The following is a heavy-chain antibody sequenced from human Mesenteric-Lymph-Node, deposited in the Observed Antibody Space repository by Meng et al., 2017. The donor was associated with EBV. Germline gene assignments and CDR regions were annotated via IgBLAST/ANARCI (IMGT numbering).Heavy chain of an antibody. J-gene: IGHJ5*02. CDR1: GYSFTRYG. Sequence: QAQLVQSGAEVKKPXXSLQVSCKASGYSFTRYGISWVRQAPGQGLEWMGRISGYNLKTNYEQKFQGRATMTIDTSTSTAYMELRSLRSDDTAMYYCARSLDSSSWNVWLDPWGQGTMVTVSS. CDR2: ISGYNLKT. CDR3: ARSLDSSSWNVWLDP. V-gene: IGHV1-18*01. D-gene: IGHD6-13*01.